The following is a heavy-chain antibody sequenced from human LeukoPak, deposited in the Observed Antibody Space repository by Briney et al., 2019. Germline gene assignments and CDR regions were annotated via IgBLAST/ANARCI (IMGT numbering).Heavy chain of an antibody. D-gene: IGHD4-23*01. J-gene: IGHJ4*02. Sequence: GGSLRLSCSVSGFSFSSYAMHWVRQAPGKGLEYVSSIGSNGDSTYYADSVKGRFTISRDNSRNTLYLQMNSLGAEDTAVYYCAREIHGGNTGVFDYWGQGTLVTVSS. CDR1: GFSFSSYA. CDR2: IGSNGDST. CDR3: AREIHGGNTGVFDY. V-gene: IGHV3-64*04.